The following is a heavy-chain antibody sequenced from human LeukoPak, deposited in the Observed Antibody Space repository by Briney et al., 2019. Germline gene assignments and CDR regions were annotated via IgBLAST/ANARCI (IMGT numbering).Heavy chain of an antibody. CDR2: FYYSRNT. D-gene: IGHD3-22*01. J-gene: IGHJ4*02. V-gene: IGHV4-39*01. CDR3: ARHPHYYYDNSAR. Sequence: SETLSLTCTVPGDSISSSDNYWGWIRQPPGKGLEWIGSFYYSRNTYYNPSLKSRVTISVDTSKNQLSLTLTSVSAADTAVYYCARHPHYYYDNSARWGQGTLVTVSS. CDR1: GDSISSSDNY.